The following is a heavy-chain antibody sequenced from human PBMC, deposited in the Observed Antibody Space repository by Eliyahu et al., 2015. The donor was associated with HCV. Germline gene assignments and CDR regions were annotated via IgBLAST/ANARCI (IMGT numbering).Heavy chain of an antibody. J-gene: IGHJ6*02. CDR3: TTDLDV. CDR2: IKSKTDGGTT. Sequence: EVQLVESGGGLVKPGGSLRLSCAASGFXFXXPHPPILCQHLPPILCQAPGKGLEWVGRIKSKTDGGTTDYAAPVKGRFTISRDDSKNTLYLQMNSLKTEDTAVYYCTTDLDVWGQGTTVTVSS. CDR1: GFXFXXPHPPIL. V-gene: IGHV3-15*01.